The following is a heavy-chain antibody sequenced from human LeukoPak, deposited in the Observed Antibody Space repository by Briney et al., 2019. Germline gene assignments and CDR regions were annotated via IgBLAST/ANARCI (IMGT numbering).Heavy chain of an antibody. CDR2: IYPGDSDA. D-gene: IGHD6-19*01. J-gene: IGHJ3*02. V-gene: IGHV5-51*01. CDR3: ARTHLYSSGWPDAFDI. CDR1: GYSFTTYW. Sequence: GESLKISCKGSGYSFTTYWIGWVRQMPGKGLEWMGIIYPGDSDARYGPSFQGQVTIPADKSISTAYLQWRSLKASDTAMYYCARTHLYSSGWPDAFDIWGQGTMVTVSS.